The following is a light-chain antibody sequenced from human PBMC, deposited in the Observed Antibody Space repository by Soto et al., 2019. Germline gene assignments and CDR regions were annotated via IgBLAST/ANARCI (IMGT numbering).Light chain of an antibody. CDR3: QQYGSSWT. CDR2: GAS. J-gene: IGKJ1*01. V-gene: IGKV3-20*01. CDR1: QSISSSF. Sequence: ESVLTPSPGILSLSPGERASLSCGASQSISSSFLAWYQQTPGQAPRLLIYGASSSATGIPDRFSGSGSGTDFTLTLSRLEPEDFAVYYCQQYGSSWTFGQGTKVDI.